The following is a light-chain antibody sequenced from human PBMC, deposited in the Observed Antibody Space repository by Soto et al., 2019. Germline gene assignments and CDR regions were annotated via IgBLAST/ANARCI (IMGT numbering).Light chain of an antibody. Sequence: EIVMTQSPATLSVSPWEIATLSGRASQSVSSNLAWYQQKPGQAPRLLIYGASTRATGIPARFSGSGSGTEFTLTISSLQSEDFAVYYCQQYNNWLRTFGQGTKVDIK. CDR1: QSVSSN. CDR2: GAS. CDR3: QQYNNWLRT. V-gene: IGKV3-15*01. J-gene: IGKJ1*01.